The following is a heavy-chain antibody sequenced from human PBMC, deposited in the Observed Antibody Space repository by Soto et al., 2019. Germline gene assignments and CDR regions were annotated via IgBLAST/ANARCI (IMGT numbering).Heavy chain of an antibody. V-gene: IGHV4-61*05. CDR3: ASRHGSRFDY. CDR1: GGSITSSRYY. Sequence: SETLSLTCTVSGGSITSSRYYWGWIRQPPGKGLEWIGYIYYSGSTNYNPSLKSRVTISVDTSKNQFSLKLSSVTAADTAVYYCASRHGSRFDYWGQRTPDPVSS. J-gene: IGHJ4*02. CDR2: IYYSGST.